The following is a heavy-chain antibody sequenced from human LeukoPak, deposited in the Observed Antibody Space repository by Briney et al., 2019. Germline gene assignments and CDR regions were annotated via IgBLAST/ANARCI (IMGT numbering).Heavy chain of an antibody. CDR2: INWSGAST. CDR1: GFTFDDSG. D-gene: IGHD1-26*01. J-gene: IGHJ6*03. V-gene: IGHV3-20*04. CDR3: ARDPYSGNYGNYYYYYMDV. Sequence: GGSLRLSCAASGFTFDDSGMSWVRQAPGKGLEWVSGINWSGASTGYADSVKGRFTISRDNAKNSLYLQMNSLGPEDTAVYYCARDPYSGNYGNYYYYYMDVWGKGTTVTISS.